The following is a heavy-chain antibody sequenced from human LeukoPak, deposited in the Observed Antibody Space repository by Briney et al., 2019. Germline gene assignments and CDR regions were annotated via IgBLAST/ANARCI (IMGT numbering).Heavy chain of an antibody. CDR3: ARHSRVGSGCSGDDY. CDR1: GGSISSSSYY. J-gene: IGHJ4*02. V-gene: IGHV4-39*01. CDR2: IYYSGST. Sequence: PSETLSLTCTVSGGSISSSSYYWGWIRQPPGKGLEWIGSIYYSGSTYYNPSLKSRVTISVDTSKNQFSLKLSSVTAADTAVYYCARHSRVGSGCSGDDYWGQGTLVTVSS. D-gene: IGHD6-19*01.